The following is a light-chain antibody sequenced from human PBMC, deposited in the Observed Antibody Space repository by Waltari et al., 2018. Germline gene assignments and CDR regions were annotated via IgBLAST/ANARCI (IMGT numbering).Light chain of an antibody. CDR1: QSVGRT. Sequence: EIVLTQSPGTLSLSPGERFTLSCRASQSVGRTLAWYQQRPGQAPRLLIYGASSRAADIPDRFAGSGSGTDFSLTINRLEPEDFAVYYCQHYLRLPVSFGQGTKVEIK. CDR3: QHYLRLPVS. J-gene: IGKJ1*01. CDR2: GAS. V-gene: IGKV3-20*01.